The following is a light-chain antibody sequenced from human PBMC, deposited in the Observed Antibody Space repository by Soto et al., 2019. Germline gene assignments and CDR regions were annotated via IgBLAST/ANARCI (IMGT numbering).Light chain of an antibody. V-gene: IGKV3-11*01. J-gene: IGKJ1*01. CDR3: HQRQSWPRT. CDR1: QSVSID. CDR2: DAS. Sequence: IVLTQSPATLSLSPGETATLSCRASQSVSIDLAWYQQKPGQAPRLLIYDASTRATGIPARFSGSGSRTDFTLTISSLEHEDFEVYYCHQRQSWPRTLGPGTKVDIK.